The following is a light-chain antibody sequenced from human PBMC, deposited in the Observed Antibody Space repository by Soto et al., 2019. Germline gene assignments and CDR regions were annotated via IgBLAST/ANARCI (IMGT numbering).Light chain of an antibody. CDR3: QQRSNWPLT. J-gene: IGKJ4*01. CDR2: DVS. V-gene: IGKV3-11*01. Sequence: EIVLTQSPATLSLSPGERAILSCRASQSVSNFLAWYQQKPGQAPRLLIFDVSTRATGVPPRFSGSGSGTDFTLTIIGLEPEDFAIYYCQQRSNWPLTFGGGTMVDIK. CDR1: QSVSNF.